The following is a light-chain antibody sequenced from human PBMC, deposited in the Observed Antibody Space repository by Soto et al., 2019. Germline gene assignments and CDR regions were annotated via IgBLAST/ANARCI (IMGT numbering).Light chain of an antibody. CDR3: TSFERGSNLV. Sequence: QSALTQPAAVSGSPGQSITISCTGTSSDVGTYNLVSWYQQYPGKAPKLMIYATSKRPSGVSNRFSGSKSGDTASLTISGLQAEDEADYYCTSFERGSNLVFGGGTKVTVL. CDR2: ATS. CDR1: SSDVGTYNL. V-gene: IGLV2-23*01. J-gene: IGLJ3*02.